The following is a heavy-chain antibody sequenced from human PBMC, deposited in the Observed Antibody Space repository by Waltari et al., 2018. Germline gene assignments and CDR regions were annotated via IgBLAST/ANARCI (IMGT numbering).Heavy chain of an antibody. D-gene: IGHD6-19*01. Sequence: QVQLVESGGGVVQPGRSLRISCAASGFTFSSYGMHWVRQAPGKGLEWVAVIWYDGSNKYYADSVKGRVTISRDNSKNTLYLQMDSLRAEDTAVYYCARDSAGSHYYFDYWGQGTLVTVSS. CDR1: GFTFSSYG. CDR3: ARDSAGSHYYFDY. J-gene: IGHJ4*02. CDR2: IWYDGSNK. V-gene: IGHV3-33*01.